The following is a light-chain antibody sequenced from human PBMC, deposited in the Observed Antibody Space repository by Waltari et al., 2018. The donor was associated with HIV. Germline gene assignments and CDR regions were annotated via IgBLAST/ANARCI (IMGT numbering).Light chain of an antibody. Sequence: DIQMTQSPSTLSASIGDRVTITCRASQSISTWLAWYQQKPGKAPKFLIYTASSLESGVPSRFSGSGSGTQFTLAISSLQPDDYATYYCQQYNTYPITFGQGTRLEIK. CDR3: QQYNTYPIT. CDR2: TAS. V-gene: IGKV1-5*03. CDR1: QSISTW. J-gene: IGKJ5*01.